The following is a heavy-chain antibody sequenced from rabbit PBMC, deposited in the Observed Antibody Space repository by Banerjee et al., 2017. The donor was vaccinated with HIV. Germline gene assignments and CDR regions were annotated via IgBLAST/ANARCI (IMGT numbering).Heavy chain of an antibody. CDR3: ARFIASFAGYGYANL. CDR1: GFTFRNKYV. J-gene: IGHJ4*01. Sequence: QSLEESGGDLVKPGASLTLTCKASGFTFRNKYVMCWVRQAPGKGLEWIACINTSSGNTVYASWAKGRFTISKTSSTTVTLQMTSMTAADTATYFCARFIASFAGYGYANLWGPGTLVTVS. V-gene: IGHV1S40*01. D-gene: IGHD6-1*01. CDR2: INTSSGNT.